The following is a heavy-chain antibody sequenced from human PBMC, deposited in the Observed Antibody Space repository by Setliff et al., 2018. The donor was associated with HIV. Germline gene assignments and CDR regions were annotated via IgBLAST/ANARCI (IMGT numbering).Heavy chain of an antibody. CDR1: GYDFTTNW. Sequence: KVSCKTSGYDFTTNWVGWVRQMPGKGLEWMGIIRPADSDTRVNPSFQGHVTISADKSISTTYLQWSSLRASDTAMYYCARVFSAGWFDSWGQGTLVPVSS. CDR3: ARVFSAGWFDS. D-gene: IGHD6-13*01. J-gene: IGHJ5*01. CDR2: IRPADSDT. V-gene: IGHV5-51*01.